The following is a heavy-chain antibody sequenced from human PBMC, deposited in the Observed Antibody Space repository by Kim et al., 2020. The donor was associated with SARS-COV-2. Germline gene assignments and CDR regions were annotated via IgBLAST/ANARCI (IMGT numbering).Heavy chain of an antibody. CDR1: GLTLSSYG. J-gene: IGHJ4*02. V-gene: IGHV3-33*06. CDR2: IWYDGSNK. CDR3: AKAGELLWFGDLYYFDY. Sequence: GGSLRLSCAASGLTLSSYGMHWVRQAPGKGLEWVAVIWYDGSNKYYADSVKGRFTISRDNSKNTLYLQMNSLRAEDTAVYYCAKAGELLWFGDLYYFDYWGQGTLVTVSS. D-gene: IGHD3-10*01.